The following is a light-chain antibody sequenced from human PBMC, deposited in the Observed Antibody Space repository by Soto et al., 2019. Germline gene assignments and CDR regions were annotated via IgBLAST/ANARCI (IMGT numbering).Light chain of an antibody. CDR3: QQSYSTLYT. Sequence: DIQMTQSPSSLSASVGERVTITCRASQSISSYLNWYQQKPGKAPNLLIYAASSLQSGVPSRFSGSGSGKDFTLTISSLQREDFATYYCQQSYSTLYTFGQGTKLEIK. J-gene: IGKJ2*01. CDR2: AAS. V-gene: IGKV1-39*01. CDR1: QSISSY.